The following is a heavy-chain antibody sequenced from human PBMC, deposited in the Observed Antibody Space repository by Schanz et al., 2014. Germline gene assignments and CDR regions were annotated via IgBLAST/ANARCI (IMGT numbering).Heavy chain of an antibody. CDR2: ISSGGGST. CDR3: AKGRFGELSAFDI. Sequence: EVQLLESGGGLVQPGGSLRLSCAASGFGFSSYSMNWVRQAPGKGLEWVSSISSGGGSTYYADSVKGRFTISRDNSKNTLYLQMNSLRAEDTAVYYCAKGRFGELSAFDIWGQGTMVTVSS. D-gene: IGHD3-10*01. CDR1: GFGFSSYS. J-gene: IGHJ3*02. V-gene: IGHV3-23*01.